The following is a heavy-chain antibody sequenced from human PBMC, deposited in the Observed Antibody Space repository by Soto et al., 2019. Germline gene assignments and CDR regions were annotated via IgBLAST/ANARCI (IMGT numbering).Heavy chain of an antibody. V-gene: IGHV4-59*01. CDR2: IYYSGST. D-gene: IGHD3-10*01. CDR3: ARDALLWFGDGYDYYGMDV. J-gene: IGHJ6*02. CDR1: GGSISSYY. Sequence: SDTLSLTCTVSGGSISSYYWSWIRQPPGKGLEWIGDIYYSGSTNYNPSLKSRVTISVDTSKNQFSLKLSSVTAADTAVYYCARDALLWFGDGYDYYGMDVWGQGTTVTVS.